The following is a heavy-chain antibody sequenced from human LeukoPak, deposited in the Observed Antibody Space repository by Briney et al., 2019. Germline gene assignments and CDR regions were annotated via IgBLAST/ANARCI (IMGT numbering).Heavy chain of an antibody. CDR2: IGSNSGFI. Sequence: GGSLRLSCAASGFTFRNYSMNWVRQAPGKGLEWVSSIGSNSGFIYYTDSIKGRFSISRDNAKNSLYLQMNSLRAADTAVYYCARYYADYDHWYSDLWGRGTLVTVSS. CDR3: ARYYADYDHWYSDL. J-gene: IGHJ2*01. D-gene: IGHD4-17*01. CDR1: GFTFRNYS. V-gene: IGHV3-21*01.